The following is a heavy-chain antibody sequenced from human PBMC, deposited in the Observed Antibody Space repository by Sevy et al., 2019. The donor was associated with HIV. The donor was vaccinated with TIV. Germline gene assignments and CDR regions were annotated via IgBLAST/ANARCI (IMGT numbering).Heavy chain of an antibody. Sequence: GGSLRLSCAASGLTFSSYWMSWVRQAPGKGLEWVANIKQDGSEKYYVDSVKGRFTISRDNAKNSLYLQMNSLRAEDTAVYYSAREEGTEDYGTDYWGQGTLVTVSS. CDR3: AREEGTEDYGTDY. CDR1: GLTFSSYW. CDR2: IKQDGSEK. V-gene: IGHV3-7*01. J-gene: IGHJ4*02. D-gene: IGHD4-17*01.